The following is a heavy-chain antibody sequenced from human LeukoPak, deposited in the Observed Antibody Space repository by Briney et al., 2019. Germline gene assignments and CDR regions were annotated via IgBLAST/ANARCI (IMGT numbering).Heavy chain of an antibody. CDR2: IWYDGGNK. J-gene: IGHJ5*02. Sequence: GGSLRLSCAASGFTFSSYGMHWVRQAPGKGLEWVAVIWYDGGNKYYADSVKGRFTISRDNSKNTLYLQMNSLRAEDTAVYYCARDLYYYDISAPPNWFDPWGQGTLVTVSS. V-gene: IGHV3-33*01. CDR1: GFTFSSYG. CDR3: ARDLYYYDISAPPNWFDP. D-gene: IGHD3-22*01.